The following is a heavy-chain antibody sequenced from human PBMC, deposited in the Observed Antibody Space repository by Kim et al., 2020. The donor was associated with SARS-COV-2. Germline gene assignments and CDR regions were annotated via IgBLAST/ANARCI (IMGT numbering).Heavy chain of an antibody. J-gene: IGHJ4*02. CDR2: IYYSGST. D-gene: IGHD2-15*01. Sequence: SETLSLTCTVSGGSISSSSYYWGWIRQPPGKGLEWIGSIYYSGSTYYNPSLKSRVTISVDTSKNQFSLKLSSVTAADTAVYYCARHEGGPGFGDIVDEGPGRPDAPNFDSWGQGTLVTVSS. CDR1: GGSISSSSYY. V-gene: IGHV4-39*01. CDR3: ARHEGGPGFGDIVDEGPGRPDAPNFDS.